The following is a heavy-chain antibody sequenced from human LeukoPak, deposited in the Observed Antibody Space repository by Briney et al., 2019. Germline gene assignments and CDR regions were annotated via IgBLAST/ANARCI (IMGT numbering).Heavy chain of an antibody. CDR1: RFTFNSYA. Sequence: PGGSLRLSCAASRFTFNSYAMSWVRQAPDKGLEWVSVIGGSNGITFYVGSVKGRFTISRDNSKNTLYLQMNSLRAEDTAVYYCAKHPPLYSSSWPYYFDYWGQGTLVTVSS. CDR3: AKHPPLYSSSWPYYFDY. J-gene: IGHJ4*02. V-gene: IGHV3-23*01. CDR2: IGGSNGIT. D-gene: IGHD6-13*01.